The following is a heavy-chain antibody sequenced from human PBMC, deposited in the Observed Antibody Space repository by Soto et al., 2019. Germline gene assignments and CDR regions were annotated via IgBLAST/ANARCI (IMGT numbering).Heavy chain of an antibody. J-gene: IGHJ6*04. D-gene: IGHD6-19*01. CDR3: AADTSGSTSDYYYYYGTDV. CDR2: ISPYTGDT. Sequence: ASVKVSCKGSGYTFNRHGISWVRQAPGQGLEWMGWISPYTGDTKYVQNFQGRVTMTTDTSTSTAYMELRSLRTDDTAVYYCAADTSGSTSDYYYYYGTDVWGKGTTVTVSS. V-gene: IGHV1-18*01. CDR1: GYTFNRHG.